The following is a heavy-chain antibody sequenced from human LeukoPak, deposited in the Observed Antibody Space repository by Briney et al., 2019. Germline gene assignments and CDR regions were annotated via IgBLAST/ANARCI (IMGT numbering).Heavy chain of an antibody. CDR3: ARAAYSSTWYSRYFDL. J-gene: IGHJ2*01. D-gene: IGHD6-13*01. CDR1: GFTFRSYD. V-gene: IGHV3-13*01. CDR2: IGTAGEI. Sequence: SGGSLRLSCAASGFTFRSYDMHWVRQATGKGLEWVSGIGTAGEIYYPGSVKGRSTISRENAKNSLYLQMNSLRAGDTAVYYCARAAYSSTWYSRYFDLWGRGTLVTVSS.